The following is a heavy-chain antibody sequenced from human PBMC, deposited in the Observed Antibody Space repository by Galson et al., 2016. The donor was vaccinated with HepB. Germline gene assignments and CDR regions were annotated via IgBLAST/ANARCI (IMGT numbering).Heavy chain of an antibody. CDR1: GDSMSSSTYY. CDR3: ARQVAVYDIYFDY. Sequence: SETLSLTCNVSGDSMSSSTYYWAWIRQPPGKGLEWIATIYYTGTTYYNPSLKRRVTISADTSNYWFSLRLRSMTAADTAVYFCARQVAVYDIYFDYWGQGALVTVSS. V-gene: IGHV4-39*01. J-gene: IGHJ4*02. D-gene: IGHD5/OR15-5a*01. CDR2: IYYTGTT.